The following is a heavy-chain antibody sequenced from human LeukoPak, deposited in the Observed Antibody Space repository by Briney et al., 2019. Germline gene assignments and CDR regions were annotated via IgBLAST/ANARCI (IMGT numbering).Heavy chain of an antibody. V-gene: IGHV3-66*02. D-gene: IGHD2-21*02. CDR1: GFTVTRDY. CDR3: ARGGGAFCGDDCYRNFDY. CDR2: IYSGGST. Sequence: LPGGSLRLSCAVSGFTVTRDYMSWVRQAPGKGLEWGSVIYSGGSTYYADSVKGRFTISRDNSKNTLSLQMNSLRAEDTAVYYCARGGGAFCGDDCYRNFDYWGQGTLVTVSS. J-gene: IGHJ4*02.